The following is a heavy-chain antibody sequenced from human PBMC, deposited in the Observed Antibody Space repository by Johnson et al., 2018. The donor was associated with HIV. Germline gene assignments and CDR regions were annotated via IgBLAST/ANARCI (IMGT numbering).Heavy chain of an antibody. V-gene: IGHV3-66*02. Sequence: VQLVESGGGVVQPGRSLRLSCSASGFTVSSNYMNWVRQAPGKGLEWVSVIYSGGSTYYADSVQGRFTISRDNSKNTLYLQMNSLRAEDTAVYYCASGRVGGNDAFDIWGQGTMVTVSS. J-gene: IGHJ3*02. CDR2: IYSGGST. D-gene: IGHD2-15*01. CDR3: ASGRVGGNDAFDI. CDR1: GFTVSSNY.